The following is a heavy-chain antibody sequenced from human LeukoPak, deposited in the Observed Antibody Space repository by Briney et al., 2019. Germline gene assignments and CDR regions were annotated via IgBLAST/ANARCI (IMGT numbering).Heavy chain of an antibody. CDR1: GYTFTSYY. V-gene: IGHV1-46*01. J-gene: IGHJ4*02. Sequence: ASVKVSCKASGYTFTSYYMHWVRQAPGQGLEWMGIINPSGGSTGYAQKFQGRVTMTRDTSTSTVYMELSSLRSEDTAVYYCATVGGRYYDFWSGYYWGQGTLVTVSS. CDR3: ATVGGRYYDFWSGYY. CDR2: INPSGGST. D-gene: IGHD3-3*01.